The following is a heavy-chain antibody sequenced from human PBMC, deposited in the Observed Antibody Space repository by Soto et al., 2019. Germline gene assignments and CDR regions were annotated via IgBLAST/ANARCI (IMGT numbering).Heavy chain of an antibody. CDR1: GGTFSSYA. V-gene: IGHV1-69*01. J-gene: IGHJ6*02. Sequence: QVQLVQSGAEVKKPGSSVKVSCKASGGTFSSYAISWVRQAPGQGLEWMGGIIPIFGTANYAQKFQGRVTFTVDESTSTAYMELSSLRSEDTAVYYGARSRNYGLAYYYGMDVWGQGTTVTVSS. D-gene: IGHD1-7*01. CDR2: IIPIFGTA. CDR3: ARSRNYGLAYYYGMDV.